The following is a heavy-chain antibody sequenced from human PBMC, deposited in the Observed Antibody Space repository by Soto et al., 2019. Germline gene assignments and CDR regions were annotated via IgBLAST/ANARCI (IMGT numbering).Heavy chain of an antibody. CDR3: ARDRDLTGYYNRARGMDV. Sequence: QVQLQESGPGLMKPSQTLSLTCTVSGGSISSGGYYWSWIRQHPGKGLEWIGYIYYSGSTYYNPSLKSRVTISVDTSKNQFSLKLSSVTAADTAVYYCARDRDLTGYYNRARGMDVWGQGTTVTVSS. CDR2: IYYSGST. V-gene: IGHV4-31*03. J-gene: IGHJ6*02. D-gene: IGHD3-9*01. CDR1: GGSISSGGYY.